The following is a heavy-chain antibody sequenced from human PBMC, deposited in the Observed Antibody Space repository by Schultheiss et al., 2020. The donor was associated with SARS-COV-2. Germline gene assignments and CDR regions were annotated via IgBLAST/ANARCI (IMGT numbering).Heavy chain of an antibody. J-gene: IGHJ2*01. CDR3: ARDAYSHRIWGWYFDL. CDR1: GFTVSSNY. Sequence: GGSLRLSCAASGFTVSSNYMSWVRQAPGKGLEWVSVIYSCGSTYYAYSVKGRFTISRDNAKNSLYLQMNSLRAEDTAVYYCARDAYSHRIWGWYFDLWGRGTLVTVSS. CDR2: IYSCGST. V-gene: IGHV3-53*01. D-gene: IGHD6-13*01.